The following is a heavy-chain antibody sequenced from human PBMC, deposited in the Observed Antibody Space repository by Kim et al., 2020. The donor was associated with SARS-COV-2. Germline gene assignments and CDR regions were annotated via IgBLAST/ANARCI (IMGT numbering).Heavy chain of an antibody. J-gene: IGHJ4*02. CDR3: ARAPGFTSGSSWVDS. Sequence: DTVKGRFTISRDNSRNTLYLQMNSLTTEDTAVYYCARAPGFTSGSSWVDSWGQGTLVIVSS. V-gene: IGHV3-30*01. D-gene: IGHD6-19*01.